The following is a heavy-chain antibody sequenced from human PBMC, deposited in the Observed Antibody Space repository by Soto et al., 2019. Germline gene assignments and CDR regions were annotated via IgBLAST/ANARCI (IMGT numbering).Heavy chain of an antibody. V-gene: IGHV3-11*06. CDR3: ARAPGAVNSYDGVDL. Sequence: PGGSLRLYCVASGFTFSDYYMAWIRRAPGKGLEWVSYISDGGSYTNHGTSVRGRVSVSRDNARNSLYLQMNSLRVEDTGIYYCARAPGAVNSYDGVDLWGQGTTVTVSS. D-gene: IGHD6-19*01. J-gene: IGHJ6*02. CDR2: ISDGGSYT. CDR1: GFTFSDYY.